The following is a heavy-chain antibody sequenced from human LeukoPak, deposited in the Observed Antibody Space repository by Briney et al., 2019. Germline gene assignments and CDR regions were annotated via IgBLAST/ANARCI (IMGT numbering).Heavy chain of an antibody. Sequence: LSGGSLRLSCAASGFTFSSYAMHWVRQAPGKGLEWVAVISYDGSNKYYADSVKGRFTISRDNAKNTLYLQVNSLGAEDTAVYYCARGAMGNYYMDVWGKGTTVTVSS. V-gene: IGHV3-30-3*01. CDR2: ISYDGSNK. J-gene: IGHJ6*03. D-gene: IGHD5-24*01. CDR1: GFTFSSYA. CDR3: ARGAMGNYYMDV.